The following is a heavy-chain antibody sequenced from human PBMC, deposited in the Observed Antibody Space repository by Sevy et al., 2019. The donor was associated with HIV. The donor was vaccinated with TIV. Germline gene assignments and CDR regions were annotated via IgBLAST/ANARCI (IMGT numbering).Heavy chain of an antibody. V-gene: IGHV4-39*01. D-gene: IGHD3-10*01. CDR2: IYYSGST. J-gene: IGHJ4*02. Sequence: SETPSLTCTVSGGSISSSSYYWGWIRQPPGKGLEWIGSIYYSGSTYYNPSLESRVTISVDTSKNQFSLRLSSVTAADTAVYYCARLSPMVQGVLDYWGQGTLVTVSS. CDR1: GGSISSSSYY. CDR3: ARLSPMVQGVLDY.